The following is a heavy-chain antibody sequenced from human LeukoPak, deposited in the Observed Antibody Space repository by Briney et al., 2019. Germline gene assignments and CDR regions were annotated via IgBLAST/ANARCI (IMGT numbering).Heavy chain of an antibody. V-gene: IGHV3-74*01. J-gene: IGHJ4*02. D-gene: IGHD2-15*01. CDR3: ARSPGQCSGGSCATGY. Sequence: GGSLRLSCAASEFTFSSYWMHWVRQAPGKGLVWVSRINGDGSSTNYADSVKGRFTISRDNAKNTLYLQMNSLRAEDTAVYYCARSPGQCSGGSCATGYWGQGTLVTVSS. CDR2: INGDGSST. CDR1: EFTFSSYW.